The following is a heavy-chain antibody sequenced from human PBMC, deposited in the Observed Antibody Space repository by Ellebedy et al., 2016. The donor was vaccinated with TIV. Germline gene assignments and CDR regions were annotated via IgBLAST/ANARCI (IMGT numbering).Heavy chain of an antibody. D-gene: IGHD6-19*01. V-gene: IGHV3-33*08. Sequence: GGSLRLSCAASGFTFGSYGMHWVRQAPGKGLEWVAVIWYDGTNKYYADSVKGRFTISRDTSKNTLSLQMNSLRAEDTAVYYCARDGYTGGWYYFDYWGQGTLVTVSS. CDR3: ARDGYTGGWYYFDY. CDR1: GFTFGSYG. CDR2: IWYDGTNK. J-gene: IGHJ4*02.